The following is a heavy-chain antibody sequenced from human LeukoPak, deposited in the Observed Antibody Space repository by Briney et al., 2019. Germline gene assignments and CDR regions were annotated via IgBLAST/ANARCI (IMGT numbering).Heavy chain of an antibody. CDR2: IYYSGST. CDR3: ARGRSERSFDY. D-gene: IGHD1-1*01. Sequence: PSESLSLTCTVSGGSISGYYWSWIRQPPGKGLEWIGNIYYSGSTNYNPSLKSRVTISVDTSKTQISLKLSSVTAADTAIYYCARGRSERSFDYWGQGTLVTVSS. J-gene: IGHJ4*02. CDR1: GGSISGYY. V-gene: IGHV4-59*01.